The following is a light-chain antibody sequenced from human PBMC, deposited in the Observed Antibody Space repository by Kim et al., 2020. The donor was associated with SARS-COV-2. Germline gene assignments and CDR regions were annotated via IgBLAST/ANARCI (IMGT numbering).Light chain of an antibody. CDR3: QSYDSSLRYV. Sequence: GQRLTVSCTGSSSNIGAGYDVHWYQQLPGTAPKLLIYGNSNRPSGVPDRFSGSKSGTSASLAITGLQAEDEADYYCQSYDSSLRYVFGTGTKVTVL. CDR2: GNS. J-gene: IGLJ1*01. CDR1: SSNIGAGYD. V-gene: IGLV1-40*01.